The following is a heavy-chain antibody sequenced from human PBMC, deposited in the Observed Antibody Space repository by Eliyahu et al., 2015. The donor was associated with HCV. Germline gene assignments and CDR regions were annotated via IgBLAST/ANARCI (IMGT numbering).Heavy chain of an antibody. CDR2: IKQDGSEK. CDR3: ARGPFTIIVV. V-gene: IGHV3-7*01. CDR1: GFXFSXSW. Sequence: QLVESGGGLVQPGGSLRIAXAXSGFXFSXSWMSWVRQAPGKGLEWVANIKQDGSEKYYVDSVKGRFTISRDNAKNSVYLQMDSLRAEDTAVYYCARGPFTIIVVGGQGTLVTVSS. D-gene: IGHD3-22*01. J-gene: IGHJ4*02.